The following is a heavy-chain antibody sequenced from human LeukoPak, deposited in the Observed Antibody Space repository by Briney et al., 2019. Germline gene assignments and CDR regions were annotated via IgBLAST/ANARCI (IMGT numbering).Heavy chain of an antibody. V-gene: IGHV4-4*07. J-gene: IGHJ4*02. Sequence: SETLSLTCTVSGGSISSYYWSWIRQPAGKGLEWIGRIYTSGSTNYNPSLKRRVTISVDTSKNQFSLKLSSVTAADTAVYYCARGLGYSYGYVFDYWGQGTLVTVSS. CDR3: ARGLGYSYGYVFDY. D-gene: IGHD5-18*01. CDR2: IYTSGST. CDR1: GGSISSYY.